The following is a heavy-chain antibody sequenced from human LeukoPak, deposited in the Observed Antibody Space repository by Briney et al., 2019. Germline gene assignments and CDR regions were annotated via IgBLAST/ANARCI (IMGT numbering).Heavy chain of an antibody. CDR3: AKDEMSWVLDY. D-gene: IGHD5-24*01. V-gene: IGHV4-39*07. CDR2: IYYSGNT. CDR1: GGSISVTNYY. J-gene: IGHJ4*02. Sequence: KASETLSLTCIVSGGSISVTNYYLGWLRQPPGKGLEWIGSIYYSGNTYYNSHLRSRLTMSVDTSKKQFSLKLSSVTAADTAVYYCAKDEMSWVLDYWGQGTLVTASS.